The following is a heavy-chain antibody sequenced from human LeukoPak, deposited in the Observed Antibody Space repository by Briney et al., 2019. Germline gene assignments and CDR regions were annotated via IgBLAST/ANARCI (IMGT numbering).Heavy chain of an antibody. V-gene: IGHV6-1*01. J-gene: IGHJ4*02. CDR3: ARAPEAYDSCGCDY. D-gene: IGHD3-22*01. Sequence: SQTLSLTCAISGDSVSSKRAAWNWIRQSPSRGLEWLGRTYYRSKWNNEYALFVKSRITINPDTAKNQFSLQLKSVTPEDTAVYYCARAPEAYDSCGCDYWGQGALVTVSS. CDR2: TYYRSKWNN. CDR1: GDSVSSKRAA.